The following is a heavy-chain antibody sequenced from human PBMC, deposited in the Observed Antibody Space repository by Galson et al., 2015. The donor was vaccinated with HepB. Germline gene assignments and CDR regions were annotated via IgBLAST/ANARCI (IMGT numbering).Heavy chain of an antibody. CDR3: ARTPYYGSGSYYNVWFDP. J-gene: IGHJ5*02. CDR1: GYTFTDFA. Sequence: SCKASGYTFTDFAMNWVRQAPGQGLEWMGWINTNTGNPTYAQGFTGRFVFSLDTSVSTAYLQISSLNAEDTAVYYCARTPYYGSGSYYNVWFDPWGQGTLVTVSS. D-gene: IGHD3-10*01. CDR2: INTNTGNP. V-gene: IGHV7-4-1*02.